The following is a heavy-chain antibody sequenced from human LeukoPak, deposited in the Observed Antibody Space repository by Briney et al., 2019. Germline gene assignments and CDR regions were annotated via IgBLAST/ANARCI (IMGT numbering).Heavy chain of an antibody. CDR2: IRYDGSNK. CDR1: GFTFSSYG. D-gene: IGHD6-25*01. V-gene: IGHV3-30*02. CDR3: ANSSRPGPYSSANYFDY. J-gene: IGHJ4*02. Sequence: GGSLTLSCAASGFTFSSYGMHWVRQAPGKGLEWVAFIRYDGSNKYYADSVKGRFTISRDNSKNTLYLQMNSLRAEDTAVYYCANSSRPGPYSSANYFDYWGQGTLVTVSS.